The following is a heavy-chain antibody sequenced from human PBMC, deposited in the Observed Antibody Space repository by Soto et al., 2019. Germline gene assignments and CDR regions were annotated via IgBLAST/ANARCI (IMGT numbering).Heavy chain of an antibody. J-gene: IGHJ5*02. CDR2: IYSSGST. CDR3: ARGQRFSDWFDP. Sequence: SETLSLTCTVTGGTISGYYWTWIRQSAGGRLEWIGRIYSSGSTNYNPSLKSRVTISLDTSMNHFSLRLSSVTAADTAVYYCARGQRFSDWFDPWGQGTLVTVSS. D-gene: IGHD3-3*01. V-gene: IGHV4-4*07. CDR1: GGTISGYY.